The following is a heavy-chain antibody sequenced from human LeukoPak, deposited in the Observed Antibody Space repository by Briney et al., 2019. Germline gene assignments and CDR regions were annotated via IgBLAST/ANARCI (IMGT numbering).Heavy chain of an antibody. CDR3: ASGLVVTAPDNWFDP. J-gene: IGHJ5*02. D-gene: IGHD2-21*02. V-gene: IGHV1-69*04. CDR1: GGTFSSYA. CDR2: IIPILGIA. Sequence: ASVKVSCKASGGTFSSYAISWVRQAPGQGLEWMGRIIPILGIANYAQKFQGRVTITADKSTSTAYMELSSLRSEDTAVYYCASGLVVTAPDNWFDPWGQGTLVTVSS.